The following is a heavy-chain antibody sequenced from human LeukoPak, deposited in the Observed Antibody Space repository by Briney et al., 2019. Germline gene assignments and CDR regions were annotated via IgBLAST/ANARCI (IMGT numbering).Heavy chain of an antibody. J-gene: IGHJ5*02. CDR2: ISVIGNT. CDR3: ARPAARGPEDWFDP. D-gene: IGHD2-2*01. Sequence: GGPLRLSCAASGFTFNSNGMSWVRQAPGRGLDWVSAISVIGNTYHADPVKGRFTISRDSSKNTLFPQMNRLRPEDAAVYYCARPAARGPEDWFDPWGQGTLVTVSS. CDR1: GFTFNSNG. V-gene: IGHV3-23*01.